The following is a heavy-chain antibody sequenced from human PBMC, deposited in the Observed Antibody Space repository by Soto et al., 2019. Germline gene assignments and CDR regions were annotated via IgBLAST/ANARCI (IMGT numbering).Heavy chain of an antibody. CDR1: GFTFSDYY. CDR3: ARAYSDAFDI. Sequence: QVQLVESGGGLVKPGGSLRLSCAASGFTFSDYYMTWIRQAPGKGLEWVSYISSSGTGIYYVDSVKGRFTISRYNAKNSPYLQMSSLRAEDTAVDYCARAYSDAFDIWGQGTMVTVSS. J-gene: IGHJ3*02. D-gene: IGHD2-15*01. V-gene: IGHV3-11*01. CDR2: ISSSGTGI.